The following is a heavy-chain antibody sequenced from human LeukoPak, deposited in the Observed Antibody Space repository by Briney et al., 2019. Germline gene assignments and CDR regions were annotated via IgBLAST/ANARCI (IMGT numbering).Heavy chain of an antibody. V-gene: IGHV4-34*01. Sequence: SETLSLTCAVYGGSFSGYYWSWIRQPPGKGLEWIGEINHSGSTNYNPSLKSRVTISVDTSKNQFSLRLSSVTVADTAVFYCARQGPTETFDYWGQGALVTVSS. J-gene: IGHJ4*02. CDR2: INHSGST. CDR1: GGSFSGYY. D-gene: IGHD1-1*01. CDR3: ARQGPTETFDY.